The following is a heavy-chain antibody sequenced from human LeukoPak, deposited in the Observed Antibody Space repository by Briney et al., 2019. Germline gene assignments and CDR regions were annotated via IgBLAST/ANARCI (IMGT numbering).Heavy chain of an antibody. D-gene: IGHD2-2*01. CDR1: GFTFSSYG. CDR3: ARDKRPAANDAFDV. V-gene: IGHV3-33*01. CDR2: IWYDGIDK. Sequence: GRSLRLSCAASGFTFSSYGMHWVRQAPGKGLEWVAVIWYDGIDKYYADSVKGRFTISRDNSKNTLYLQMNSLRAEDTAVYYCARDKRPAANDAFDVWGQGTMVTVSS. J-gene: IGHJ3*01.